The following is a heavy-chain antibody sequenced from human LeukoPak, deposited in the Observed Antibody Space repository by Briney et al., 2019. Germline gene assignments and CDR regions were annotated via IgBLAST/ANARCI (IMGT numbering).Heavy chain of an antibody. J-gene: IGHJ1*01. Sequence: ASVSVSCTVSGYTFTSYDINWGRRAPGHGVEWLGWMNPNSGNTAYAQKLQGRVTITRNTSISTAYMELSSLRSEDTGVYYCARAGDFVTYYCPFQHWGQGTLVTVSS. CDR3: ARAGDFVTYYCPFQH. D-gene: IGHD3-10*01. CDR1: GYTFTSYD. CDR2: MNPNSGNT. V-gene: IGHV1-8*01.